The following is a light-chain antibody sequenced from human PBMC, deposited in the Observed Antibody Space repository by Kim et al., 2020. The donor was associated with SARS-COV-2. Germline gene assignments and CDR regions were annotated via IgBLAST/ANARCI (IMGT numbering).Light chain of an antibody. CDR3: GTWDSSLSARV. V-gene: IGLV1-51*01. CDR1: NSNIGNNY. Sequence: GQRVTISCSGNNSNIGNNYVSWYQQLPGTAPKLLIYDNNKRPSGIPDRFSGSKSGTSATLGITGLQTRDEADYYCGTWDSSLSARVFGGGTKLTVL. CDR2: DNN. J-gene: IGLJ3*02.